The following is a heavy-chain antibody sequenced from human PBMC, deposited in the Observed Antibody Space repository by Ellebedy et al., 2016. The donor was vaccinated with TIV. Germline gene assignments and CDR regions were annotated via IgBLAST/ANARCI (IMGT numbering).Heavy chain of an antibody. Sequence: SQTLSLTCAVYGGSFSGYYWSWIRQPPGKGLEWIGEINHSGSTNYNPSLKSRVTISVDTSKNQLPLKLSSVTAADTAVYYCARGGCSGGSCYSGFDYWGQGTLVTVSS. J-gene: IGHJ4*02. CDR2: INHSGST. CDR1: GGSFSGYY. CDR3: ARGGCSGGSCYSGFDY. V-gene: IGHV4-34*01. D-gene: IGHD2-15*01.